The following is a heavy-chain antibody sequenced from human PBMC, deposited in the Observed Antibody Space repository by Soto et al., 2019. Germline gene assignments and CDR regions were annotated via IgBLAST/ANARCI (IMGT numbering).Heavy chain of an antibody. D-gene: IGHD3-10*01. CDR1: GFTFDDYA. V-gene: IGHV3-9*01. Sequence: LRLSCAASGFTFDDYAMHWVRQAPGKGLEWVSGISWNSGSIGYADSVKGRFTISRDNAKNSLYLQMNSLRAEDTALYYCAKEADYYGSGSYYKGPWFDPWGQGTLVTVSS. J-gene: IGHJ5*02. CDR3: AKEADYYGSGSYYKGPWFDP. CDR2: ISWNSGSI.